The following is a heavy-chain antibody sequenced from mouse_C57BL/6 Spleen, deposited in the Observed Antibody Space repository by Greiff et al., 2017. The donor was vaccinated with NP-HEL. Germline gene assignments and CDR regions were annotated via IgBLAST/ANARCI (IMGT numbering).Heavy chain of an antibody. CDR3: AREGGNAWYFDV. Sequence: EVKLQESGPGLVKPSQSLSLTCSVTGYSITSGYYWNWIRQSPGNKLEWMGYISYDGSNNYNPSLKNRISITRDPSQNLFFLNLNSVTTEDTATYYCAREGGNAWYFDVWGTGTTVTVSS. V-gene: IGHV3-6*01. D-gene: IGHD2-1*01. CDR2: ISYDGSN. CDR1: GYSITSGYY. J-gene: IGHJ1*03.